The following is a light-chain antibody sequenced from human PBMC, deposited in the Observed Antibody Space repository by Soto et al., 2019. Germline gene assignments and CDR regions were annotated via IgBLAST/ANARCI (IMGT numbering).Light chain of an antibody. CDR3: QQRAGSST. CDR2: DAS. V-gene: IGKV3-11*01. CDR1: QTVSNQ. J-gene: IGKJ5*01. Sequence: EIVLTQSPVTLSLSPGERAPLSCRASQTVSNQLAWYQQKPGQAPRLLIYDASRRVTGIPARFSGSGSGTDFTLTISSLEPEDFAVYYCQQRAGSSTFGQGTRLEIK.